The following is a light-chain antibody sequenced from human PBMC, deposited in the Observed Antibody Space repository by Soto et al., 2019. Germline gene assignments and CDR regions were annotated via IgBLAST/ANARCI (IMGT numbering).Light chain of an antibody. J-gene: IGKJ3*01. V-gene: IGKV3-11*01. CDR2: DAF. CDR1: QSVSTD. Sequence: DIGLTQSPATLSLSPGERATFSCRASQSVSTDLAWYQQKPGQAPRLLIYDAFKSATGIPARFSGSGSGTDFTLTISSLEPEDFAVYYGQPRSNWPFTFGPGTKLDLK. CDR3: QPRSNWPFT.